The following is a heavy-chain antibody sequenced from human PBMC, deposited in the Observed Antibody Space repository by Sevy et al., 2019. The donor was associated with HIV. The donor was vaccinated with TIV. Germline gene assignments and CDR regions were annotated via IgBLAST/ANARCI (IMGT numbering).Heavy chain of an antibody. CDR2: IGGSGSST. CDR1: GFTFTDYV. D-gene: IGHD3-9*01. CDR3: ATDRIRDWVFDS. Sequence: GGSLRLSCTASGFTFTDYVMNWVRQAPGRGLVWVSPIGGSGSSTDYSDSVKGRFTISRDNSKNTLYLQMNSLRAEDTAVYYCATDRIRDWVFDSWGQGTLVTVSS. J-gene: IGHJ4*02. V-gene: IGHV3-23*01.